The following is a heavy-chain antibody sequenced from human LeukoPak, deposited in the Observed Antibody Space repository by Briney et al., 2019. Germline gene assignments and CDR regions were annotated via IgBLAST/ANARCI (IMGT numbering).Heavy chain of an antibody. J-gene: IGHJ3*02. V-gene: IGHV3-7*01. CDR3: ARGGADYGDYPSHAFDI. Sequence: GGSLRLSCAASRSTFSSYWMTWVRQAPGKGLEWVANIKQTGSEKYYVDSVKGRFTISRDNAKNSLYLQMNSLRAEDTAVYYCARGGADYGDYPSHAFDIWGQGTMVTVSS. CDR2: IKQTGSEK. D-gene: IGHD4-17*01. CDR1: RSTFSSYW.